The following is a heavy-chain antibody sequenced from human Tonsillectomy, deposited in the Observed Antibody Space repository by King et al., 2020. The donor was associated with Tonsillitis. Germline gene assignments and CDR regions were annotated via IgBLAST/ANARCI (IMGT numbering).Heavy chain of an antibody. CDR1: VGSIRSSSYY. J-gene: IGHJ4*02. V-gene: IGHV4-39*01. D-gene: IGHD5-12*01. CDR3: ARPDSYGGYVGY. CDR2: IYYSGST. Sequence: QLQESGPELVKPSETLSLTCTVSVGSIRSSSYYWGWIRQPPGKGLEWIVSIYYSGSTYYNPSLMSLVTISVDTSKNQFSLTLSSVTAADTAVYYCARPDSYGGYVGYWGQGTLVTVSS.